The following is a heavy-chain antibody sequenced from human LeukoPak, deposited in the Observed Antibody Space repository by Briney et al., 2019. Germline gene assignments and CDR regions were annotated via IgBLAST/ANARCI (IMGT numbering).Heavy chain of an antibody. J-gene: IGHJ4*02. CDR2: ISWDGGRI. D-gene: IGHD6-19*01. Sequence: GGSLRLSCAASGFTFDDYAMHWVRQGPGKGLEWVSLISWDGGRIYYADSVKGRFTISRDNAKNSLYLQMNSLRVEDTAVYYCARDSGRFRLDYWGQGILVTVSS. V-gene: IGHV3-43D*03. CDR3: ARDSGRFRLDY. CDR1: GFTFDDYA.